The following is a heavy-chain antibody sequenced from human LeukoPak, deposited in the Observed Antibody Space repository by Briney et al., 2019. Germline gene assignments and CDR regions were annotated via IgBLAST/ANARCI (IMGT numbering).Heavy chain of an antibody. CDR3: ARRTYYYDSSGYQYFDY. CDR2: IYPGDSDT. D-gene: IGHD3-22*01. V-gene: IGHV5-51*01. J-gene: IGHJ4*02. CDR1: GYSFTSYW. Sequence: GESLQISCQGSGYSFTSYWIGWVRQMPGKGLEWMGIIYPGDSDTRYSPSFQGQVTISADKSISTAYLQWSSLKASDTAMYYCARRTYYYDSSGYQYFDYWGQGTLVTVSS.